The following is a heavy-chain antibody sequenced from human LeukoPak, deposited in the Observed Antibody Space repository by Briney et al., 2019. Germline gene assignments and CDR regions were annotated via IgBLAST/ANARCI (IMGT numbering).Heavy chain of an antibody. D-gene: IGHD3-22*01. Sequence: GGSLRLSCAASGFTFSSYSMNWVRQAPGKGLEWVSSINSRGNYKYYADSLKGRFTIFRDNAKNSLYLQMTSLRADDTAVYYCARDHSGDDSSGYWGKIDYWGQGTLVTVSS. CDR3: ARDHSGDDSSGYWGKIDY. V-gene: IGHV3-21*01. CDR1: GFTFSSYS. CDR2: INSRGNYK. J-gene: IGHJ4*02.